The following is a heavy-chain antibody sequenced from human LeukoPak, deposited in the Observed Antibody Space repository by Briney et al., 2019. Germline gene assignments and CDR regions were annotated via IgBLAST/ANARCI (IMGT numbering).Heavy chain of an antibody. V-gene: IGHV3-53*01. D-gene: IGHD6-19*01. J-gene: IGHJ4*02. Sequence: GGSLRLSCAASGFTVSSNYMSWVRQAPGEGLEWVSVIYSGGSTYYADSVKGRFTISRDNSKNTLYLQMNSLRAEDTAVYYCAKLDMAVAGFDYWGQGTLVTVSS. CDR3: AKLDMAVAGFDY. CDR2: IYSGGST. CDR1: GFTVSSNY.